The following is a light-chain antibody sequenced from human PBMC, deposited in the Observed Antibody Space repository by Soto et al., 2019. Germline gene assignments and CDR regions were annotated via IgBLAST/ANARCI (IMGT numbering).Light chain of an antibody. V-gene: IGLV2-14*01. J-gene: IGLJ3*02. CDR2: EVT. Sequence: QSALTQPASVSGSPGQSITISCTGTSSDIGSYNYVSWYQQCPGKPPRLLIYEVTNRPSGVSNRFSGSKSGNTASLTISGLQAEDDDDYYCCSYRSSRTWVFGGGTKVTVL. CDR3: CSYRSSRTWV. CDR1: SSDIGSYNY.